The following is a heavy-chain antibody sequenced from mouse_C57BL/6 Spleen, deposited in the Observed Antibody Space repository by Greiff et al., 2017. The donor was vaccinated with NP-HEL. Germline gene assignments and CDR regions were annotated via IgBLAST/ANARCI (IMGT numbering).Heavy chain of an antibody. J-gene: IGHJ1*03. Sequence: KLSCKATGYTFTGYWIEWVKQRPGHGLEWIGEILPGSGSTNYNEKSKGKATFTADTSSNTAYMQLSSLTTEDSAIYYCAKERPGTRWYFDVWGTGTTVTVSS. V-gene: IGHV1-9*01. D-gene: IGHD4-1*01. CDR2: ILPGSGST. CDR1: GYTFTGYW. CDR3: AKERPGTRWYFDV.